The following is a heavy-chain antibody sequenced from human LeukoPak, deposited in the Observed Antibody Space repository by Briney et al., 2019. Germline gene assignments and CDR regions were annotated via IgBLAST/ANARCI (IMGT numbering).Heavy chain of an antibody. CDR2: MNPNSGNT. V-gene: IGHV1-8*01. CDR3: ARETAAALDAFDI. CDR1: GYTFTSHD. J-gene: IGHJ3*02. Sequence: ASVKVSCKASGYTFTSHDINWVRQATGQGLEWMGWMNPNSGNTGYAQKFQGRVTMTRNTSISTAYMELSSLRSEDTAVYYCARETAAALDAFDIWGQGTMVTVSS. D-gene: IGHD6-13*01.